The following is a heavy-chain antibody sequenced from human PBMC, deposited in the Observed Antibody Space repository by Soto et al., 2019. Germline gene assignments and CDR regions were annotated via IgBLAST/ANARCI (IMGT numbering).Heavy chain of an antibody. V-gene: IGHV2-5*02. Sequence: SGPTLVKPTQTLTLTCTFSGFSLNISAVGVGWIRQPPGKALEWLALIYWDDDKRYSPSLKSRLTITKDTSKNQVVLTMTNMDPVDTATYYCAHRPRNTGSGWLFFDYWGQGTLVTVSS. CDR2: IYWDDDK. CDR3: AHRPRNTGSGWLFFDY. J-gene: IGHJ4*02. CDR1: GFSLNISAVG. D-gene: IGHD6-19*01.